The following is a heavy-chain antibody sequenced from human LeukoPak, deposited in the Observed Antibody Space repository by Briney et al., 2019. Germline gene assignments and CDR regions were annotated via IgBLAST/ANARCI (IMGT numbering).Heavy chain of an antibody. CDR3: ARSGSGIYYNVYDY. J-gene: IGHJ4*02. CDR2: IYYSGST. Sequence: SETLSLTCTVSGGSISSGDYYWSWIRQPPGKGLEWIGYIYYSGSTYYNPSLKSRVTISVDTSKNQFSLKLSSVTAADTAVYYCARSGSGIYYNVYDYWGQGTLVTVSS. V-gene: IGHV4-30-4*02. CDR1: GGSISSGDYY. D-gene: IGHD3-10*01.